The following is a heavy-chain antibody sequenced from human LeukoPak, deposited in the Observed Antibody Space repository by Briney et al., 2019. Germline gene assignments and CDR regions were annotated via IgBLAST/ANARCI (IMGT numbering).Heavy chain of an antibody. CDR2: INVGNGDT. CDR1: GYTFTTYA. CDR3: ARDLRGYSYGDNWFDP. V-gene: IGHV1-3*03. J-gene: IGHJ5*02. D-gene: IGHD5-12*01. Sequence: GASVKVSCKASGYTFTTYAIHWVRQAPGQRLEWMGWINVGNGDTIYSQDFQGRVTLTRDTSASTAYMELSSLRSEDMAVYYCARDLRGYSYGDNWFDPWGQGTLVTVSS.